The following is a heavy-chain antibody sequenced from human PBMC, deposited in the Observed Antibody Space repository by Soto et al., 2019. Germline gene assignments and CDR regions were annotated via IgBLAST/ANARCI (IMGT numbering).Heavy chain of an antibody. J-gene: IGHJ4*02. Sequence: EVQLVESGGGLVKPGGSLRLSCAASGFTFSNAWMNWVRQAPGKGLEWVGRIKSKTDGGTTDYAAPVKGRFTISRDDSQNTLYLQMNSLKTEDPAVYYCTVRSYSSWYDVDYWGQGTLVTVSS. CDR3: TVRSYSSWYDVDY. CDR2: IKSKTDGGTT. CDR1: GFTFSNAW. V-gene: IGHV3-15*07. D-gene: IGHD6-13*01.